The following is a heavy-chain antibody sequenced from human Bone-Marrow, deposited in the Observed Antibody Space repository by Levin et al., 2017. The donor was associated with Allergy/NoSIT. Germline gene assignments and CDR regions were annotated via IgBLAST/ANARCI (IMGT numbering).Heavy chain of an antibody. V-gene: IGHV4-38-2*02. J-gene: IGHJ6*03. CDR1: GYSISSDYY. CDR3: AREYYRDV. CDR2: IHETGST. Sequence: SETLSLTCAVSGYSISSDYYWGWIRQPPGKGLEWIGNIHETGSTKYNPSLKSRVTISVDTSKNQFSLQLNSVTAADTAVYFCAREYYRDVWGKGTTVTVSS.